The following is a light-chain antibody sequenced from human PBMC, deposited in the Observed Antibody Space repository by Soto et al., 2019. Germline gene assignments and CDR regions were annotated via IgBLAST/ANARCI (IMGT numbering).Light chain of an antibody. V-gene: IGKV3-20*01. CDR1: QSVSGDY. CDR3: PQYGSSPIT. J-gene: IGKJ5*01. Sequence: VFTQSPGTLSLSPGERATLPCRASQSVSGDYLAWYPPNLGQAPRPLIYSASLKQAGIPDRFSGRGAATEFTLTISRLEPEDFELFCCPQYGSSPITFGQGTRLEI. CDR2: SAS.